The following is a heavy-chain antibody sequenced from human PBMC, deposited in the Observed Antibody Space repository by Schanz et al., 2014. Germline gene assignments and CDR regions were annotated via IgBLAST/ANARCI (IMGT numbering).Heavy chain of an antibody. D-gene: IGHD1-1*01. J-gene: IGHJ6*01. CDR1: GFTFSRFG. Sequence: VQLVESGGGVVRPGRSLRLSCATSGFTFSRFGMHWVRQAPGKGLEWVASIKQEGDEKNYVDSVKGRFTISRDNSKDTLYLQMSGLTPEDTAVYYCVKDPDKYNWNDVEGMDVWGPGTTVTVSS. V-gene: IGHV3-7*03. CDR2: IKQEGDEK. CDR3: VKDPDKYNWNDVEGMDV.